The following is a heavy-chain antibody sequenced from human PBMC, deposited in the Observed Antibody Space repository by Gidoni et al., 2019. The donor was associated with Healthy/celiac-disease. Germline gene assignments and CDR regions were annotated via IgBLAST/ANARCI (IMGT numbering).Heavy chain of an antibody. CDR3: AKCRIGSTSCYLDY. CDR1: VFTFSNFW. D-gene: IGHD2-2*01. J-gene: IGHJ4*02. CDR2: INSDGSST. Sequence: EVQLVESGGGLVQPGGSLRLSCAASVFTFSNFWMHWVRQAPGQGLVWVSRINSDGSSTSYADSVKGRFTISRDNAKNTLYLQMNSLRAEDTAVYYCAKCRIGSTSCYLDYWCQGTLVTVSS. V-gene: IGHV3-74*01.